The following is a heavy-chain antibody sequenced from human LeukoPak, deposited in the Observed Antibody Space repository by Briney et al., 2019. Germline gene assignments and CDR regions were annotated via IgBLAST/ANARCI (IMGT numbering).Heavy chain of an antibody. D-gene: IGHD3-16*01. CDR3: ARQAGLSVWWFDV. CDR2: IYTSEIT. CDR1: GGSISGSF. Sequence: SETLSLTCTVSGGSISGSFWSWIRQPPGKGLEWIAYIYTSEITNYNPSLRSRVTMSLDTSNNQFSLKLSSVTAADTAVDYCARQAGLSVWWFDVWGRGTLVTVSS. J-gene: IGHJ2*01. V-gene: IGHV4-4*09.